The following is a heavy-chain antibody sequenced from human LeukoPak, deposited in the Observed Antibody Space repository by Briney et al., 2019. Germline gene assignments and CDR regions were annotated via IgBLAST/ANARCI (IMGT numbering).Heavy chain of an antibody. V-gene: IGHV3-21*01. J-gene: IGHJ6*02. CDR1: GFTFTSYS. Sequence: GGSLRLSCAACGFTFTSYSMNGVRQAPGKGLEWVSSISSSRSEIYYADSAKGRFTTPRDNAKHSLYLKMTSVRAEDTAVYYCARVKGVLIVVVAATPYGMDVWGQGTTVTVSS. D-gene: IGHD2-15*01. CDR2: ISSSRSEI. CDR3: ARVKGVLIVVVAATPYGMDV.